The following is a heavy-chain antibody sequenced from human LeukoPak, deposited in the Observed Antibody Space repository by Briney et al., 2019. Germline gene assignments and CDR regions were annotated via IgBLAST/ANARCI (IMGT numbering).Heavy chain of an antibody. V-gene: IGHV3-30-3*01. CDR3: ARDQGFLVPRDYFDY. Sequence: GGSLRLSCAASGFTFSSYAMHWVRQAPGKGLEWVAVISYDGSNKYYADSVKGRFTISRDNSKNTLYLQTNSLRAEDTAVYYCARDQGFLVPRDYFDYWGQGTLVTVSS. D-gene: IGHD3-3*01. J-gene: IGHJ4*02. CDR2: ISYDGSNK. CDR1: GFTFSSYA.